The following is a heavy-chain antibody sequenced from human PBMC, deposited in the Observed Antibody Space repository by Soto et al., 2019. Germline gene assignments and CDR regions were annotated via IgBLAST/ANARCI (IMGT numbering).Heavy chain of an antibody. CDR3: ARESFSASPNFFDY. CDR1: GFTFSNYE. Sequence: PGGSLRLSCAASGFTFSNYEMNWVRQAPGKGLEWVSYISLSGSTIYYADSGKGRFTISRDDAKNSLYLQMDSLRADDTAVYYCARESFSASPNFFDYWGQGTLVTVSS. J-gene: IGHJ4*02. D-gene: IGHD3-3*02. V-gene: IGHV3-48*03. CDR2: ISLSGSTI.